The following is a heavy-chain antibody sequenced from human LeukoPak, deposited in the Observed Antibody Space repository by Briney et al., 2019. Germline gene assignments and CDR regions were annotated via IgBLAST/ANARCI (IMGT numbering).Heavy chain of an antibody. D-gene: IGHD4-17*01. CDR1: GTTFRNYW. J-gene: IGHJ6*02. Sequence: GGSLRLSCAASGTTFRNYWMHWVRQVPGKGLVWVSRINSDGSSTNYADSVKGRFTISRDNAKNTLYLQMNSLRAEDTAVYYCATFWGSLESDYLRDAMDVWGQGTTVTVSS. V-gene: IGHV3-74*01. CDR2: INSDGSST. CDR3: ATFWGSLESDYLRDAMDV.